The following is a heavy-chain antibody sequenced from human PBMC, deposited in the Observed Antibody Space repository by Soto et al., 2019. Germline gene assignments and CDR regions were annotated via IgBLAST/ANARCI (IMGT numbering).Heavy chain of an antibody. Sequence: ASVKVSCKASGYTFTSYYMHWVRQAPGQGLEWMGIINPSGGSTSYAQKFQGRVTMTRDTSTSTVYMELSSLRSEDTAVYYCARDCYGTSGSYYGMDVWGQGTTVTVSS. CDR1: GYTFTSYY. J-gene: IGHJ6*02. CDR2: INPSGGST. D-gene: IGHD3-10*01. CDR3: ARDCYGTSGSYYGMDV. V-gene: IGHV1-46*01.